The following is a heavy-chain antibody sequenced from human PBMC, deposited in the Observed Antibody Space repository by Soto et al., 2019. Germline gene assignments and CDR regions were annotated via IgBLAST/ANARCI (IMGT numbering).Heavy chain of an antibody. CDR1: GFTFTNYA. V-gene: IGHV3-23*01. CDR3: ARDRGYSSSMVYYYYGMDV. Sequence: GGSLRLSCAASGFTFTNYAMSWIRQAPGKRLEWVSTISCGIHTTYHADSVKGRFTISRDNSKDTLYLQMSSLRAEDTAVYYCARDRGYSSSMVYYYYGMDVWGQGTTVTVSS. D-gene: IGHD6-13*01. CDR2: ISCGIHTT. J-gene: IGHJ6*02.